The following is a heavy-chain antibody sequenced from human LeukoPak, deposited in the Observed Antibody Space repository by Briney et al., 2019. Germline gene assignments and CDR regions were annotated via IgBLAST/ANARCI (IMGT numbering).Heavy chain of an antibody. V-gene: IGHV4-39*07. J-gene: IGHJ6*03. D-gene: IGHD2-2*01. CDR3: ARCPTYCSSTSCLSYYYYMDV. CDR1: GGSISSGDYY. CDR2: INHSGST. Sequence: PSETLSLTCTVSGGSISSGDYYWSWIRQPPGKGLEWIGEINHSGSTNYNPSLKSRVTISVDTSKNQFSLKLSSVTAADTAVYYCARCPTYCSSTSCLSYYYYMDVWGKGTTVTVSS.